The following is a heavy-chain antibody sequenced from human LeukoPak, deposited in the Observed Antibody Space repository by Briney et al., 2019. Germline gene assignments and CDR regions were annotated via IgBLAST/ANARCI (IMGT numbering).Heavy chain of an antibody. J-gene: IGHJ6*02. V-gene: IGHV3-66*01. CDR1: GFSISSSY. D-gene: IGHD2/OR15-2a*01. Sequence: GGSLRLSCAVSGFSISSSYMSWVRQAPGKGLEWVSVTYSGGTTYYADVVKGRFTVSRDTSKNTLYLQMNSLRAEDTSVYYCARDRSTSYYYYGMDVWGQGTTVTVSS. CDR2: TYSGGTT. CDR3: ARDRSTSYYYYGMDV.